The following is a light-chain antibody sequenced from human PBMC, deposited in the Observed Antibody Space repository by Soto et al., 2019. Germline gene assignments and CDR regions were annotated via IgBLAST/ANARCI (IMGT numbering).Light chain of an antibody. V-gene: IGLV2-14*01. CDR2: GVT. CDR3: SSCSHRDTLAL. J-gene: IGLJ1*01. CDR1: SGDFGGSDF. Sequence: QSALTQPASVSGSPGQSITISCTGTSGDFGGSDFVSWYQQRPDKAPQLLIYGVTNRPSGVSNRFSGSKSGDTASLTISGLQAEDEADYYCSSCSHRDTLALFGTGTKLTVL.